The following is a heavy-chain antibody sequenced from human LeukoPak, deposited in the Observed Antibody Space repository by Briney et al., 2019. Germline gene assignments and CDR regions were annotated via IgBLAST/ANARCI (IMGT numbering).Heavy chain of an antibody. J-gene: IGHJ4*02. D-gene: IGHD3-10*01. CDR1: GGSISSYY. V-gene: IGHV4-59*01. CDR2: IYYSGST. CDR3: ARESRSGTYNSPLFDY. Sequence: SETLSLTCTVSGGSISSYYWSWIRQPPGKGLEWIGYIYYSGSTNYNPSLKSRVTISVDTSKNQFSLKLSSVTAADTAVYYCARESRSGTYNSPLFDYWGQGTLVTVSS.